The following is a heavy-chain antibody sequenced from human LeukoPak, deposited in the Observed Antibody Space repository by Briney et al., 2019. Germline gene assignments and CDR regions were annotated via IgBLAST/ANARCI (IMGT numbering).Heavy chain of an antibody. V-gene: IGHV1-18*01. J-gene: IGHJ1*01. CDR3: ARDGPRGYFQH. Sequence: GASVKVSCNTSGYTFTSYGISWVRQAPGQGLEYMGWINTYNGHTNYAQKLQGRVTVTTDTSTSTAYLELRSLRSDDTAVYDCARDGPRGYFQHWGQGTLITVSS. CDR2: INTYNGHT. CDR1: GYTFTSYG. D-gene: IGHD1-14*01.